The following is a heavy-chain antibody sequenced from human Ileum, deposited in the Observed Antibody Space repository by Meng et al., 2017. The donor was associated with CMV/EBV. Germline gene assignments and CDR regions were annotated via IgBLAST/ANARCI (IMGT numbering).Heavy chain of an antibody. CDR3: ARNVGFYSSQIAY. D-gene: IGHD3-3*01. Sequence: LQECGPGLGKPSETLSLTCTASGGSTTSSTYYWGWIRQPPGKGLEWIGSVYYSGTTYYNPSLKSRVNMSIDTSKNRFSLKLSSATAADTAVYYCARNVGFYSSQIAYWGQGALVTVSS. CDR2: VYYSGTT. V-gene: IGHV4-39*07. CDR1: GGSTTSSTYY. J-gene: IGHJ4*02.